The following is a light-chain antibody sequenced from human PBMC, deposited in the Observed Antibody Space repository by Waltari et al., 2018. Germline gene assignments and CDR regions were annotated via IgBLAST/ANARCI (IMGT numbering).Light chain of an antibody. J-gene: IGLJ3*02. V-gene: IGLV4-69*01. CDR3: QTGGFGIWV. CDR1: SGHSSYA. Sequence: QLMLTQSPSASASLGASVKLTCTLSSGHSSYAIAWHQQQPEKGPRYLMKVNSEGSHIKGDGIPDRFSGSSSGAGRYLTISSLQSEDEADYYCQTGGFGIWVFGGGTKLTVL. CDR2: VNSEGSH.